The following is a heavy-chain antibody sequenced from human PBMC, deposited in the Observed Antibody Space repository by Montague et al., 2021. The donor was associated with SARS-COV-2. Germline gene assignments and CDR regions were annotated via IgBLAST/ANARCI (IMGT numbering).Heavy chain of an antibody. CDR2: MFYTWST. CDR1: GASTRNCN. CDR3: ASAQNICFIANCVNYFDL. Sequence: SETLSLTCSVSGASTRNCNWTWVRKCPGQGLQRNGNMFYTWSTKFNPSLKSRVSMSLDTSKNHFSLRLSAVTAADTARYYCASAQNICFIANCVNYFDLWGLGALVTVSS. J-gene: IGHJ4*02. D-gene: IGHD2-15*01. V-gene: IGHV4-59*01.